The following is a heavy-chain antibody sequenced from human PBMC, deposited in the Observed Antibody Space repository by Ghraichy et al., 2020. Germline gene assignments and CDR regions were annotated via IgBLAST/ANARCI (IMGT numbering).Heavy chain of an antibody. CDR2: IKQDGTER. Sequence: GSLRLSCAASGFTFNTYYMTWVRQAPGKGLEWVANIKQDGTERYYVDSVKGRFTISRDNAKDSVYLQMSSLRAEDTAVYFCGRGGYIYGSNPVDYWGQGTQVTVSS. CDR3: GRGGYIYGSNPVDY. J-gene: IGHJ4*02. D-gene: IGHD5-18*01. CDR1: GFTFNTYY. V-gene: IGHV3-7*04.